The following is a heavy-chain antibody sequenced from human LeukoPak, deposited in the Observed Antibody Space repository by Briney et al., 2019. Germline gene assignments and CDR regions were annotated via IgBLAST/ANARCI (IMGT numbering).Heavy chain of an antibody. CDR1: GFTFSSYA. CDR3: ANGAPYLMTFVAEYFQH. V-gene: IGHV3-23*01. CDR2: ITPSGGST. J-gene: IGHJ1*01. Sequence: GGSLRLSCAASGFTFSSYAMSWVRQAPGEGPEWVSTITPSGGSTYYADSVKGRFTISRDNSKNTLYLQMNSLRAEDTAVYYCANGAPYLMTFVAEYFQHWGQGTLVTVSS. D-gene: IGHD2-2*02.